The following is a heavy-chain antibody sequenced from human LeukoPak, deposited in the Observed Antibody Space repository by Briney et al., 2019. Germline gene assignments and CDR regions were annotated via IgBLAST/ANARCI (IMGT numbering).Heavy chain of an antibody. V-gene: IGHV4-39*01. Sequence: SETLSLTCTVSGGSISSYYWGWIRQPPGKGLEWIGSIYYSGSTYYNPSLKSRVTISVDTSKNQFSLKLSSVTAADTAVYYCARLTEAVAALDYWGQGTLVTVSS. CDR2: IYYSGST. J-gene: IGHJ4*02. D-gene: IGHD6-19*01. CDR1: GGSISSYY. CDR3: ARLTEAVAALDY.